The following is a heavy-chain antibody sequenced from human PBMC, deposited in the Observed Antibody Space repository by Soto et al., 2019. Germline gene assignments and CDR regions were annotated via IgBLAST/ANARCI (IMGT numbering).Heavy chain of an antibody. V-gene: IGHV4-34*01. J-gene: IGHJ4*02. CDR1: GGSFSGYY. Sequence: QVQLQQWGAGLLKPSETLSLTCAVYGGSFSGYYWSWIRQPPGKGLEWIGEINHSGSTNYNPSLKSRVTISVDTYKNQFSLKLSSVTAADTAVYYCATGLQGYQLLWAYYFDYWGQGTLVTVSS. D-gene: IGHD2-2*01. CDR2: INHSGST. CDR3: ATGLQGYQLLWAYYFDY.